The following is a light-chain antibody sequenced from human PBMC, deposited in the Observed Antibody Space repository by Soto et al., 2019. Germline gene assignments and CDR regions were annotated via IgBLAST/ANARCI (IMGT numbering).Light chain of an antibody. CDR1: QSISSE. CDR2: GAS. J-gene: IGKJ2*01. V-gene: IGKV3-15*01. Sequence: EIVMTQSPATLSVSPGERATLSCRASQSISSELAWYQQRPGQPHRLLIYGASTRATGVPDRFTGSGSGSDFTLTISGLQSEDFAVYYCQQGHNWPLTFGQGTRLEI. CDR3: QQGHNWPLT.